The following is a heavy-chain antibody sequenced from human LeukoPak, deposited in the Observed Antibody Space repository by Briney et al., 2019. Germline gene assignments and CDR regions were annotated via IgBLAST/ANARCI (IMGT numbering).Heavy chain of an antibody. CDR2: ISGSGGST. CDR1: GFTFSSYA. V-gene: IGHV3-23*01. CDR3: ATDVEMATMPVDY. J-gene: IGHJ4*02. D-gene: IGHD5-24*01. Sequence: PGGSLRLSCAASGFTFSSYAMSWVRQAPGKGLEWVSAISGSGGSTYYADSVKGRFTISGDNSKNTLYLQMNSLRAEDTAVYYCATDVEMATMPVDYWGQGTLVTVSS.